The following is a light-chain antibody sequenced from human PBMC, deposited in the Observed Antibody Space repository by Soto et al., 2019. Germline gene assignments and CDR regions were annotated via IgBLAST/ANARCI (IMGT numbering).Light chain of an antibody. CDR1: QSVGSRW. CDR2: GGS. CDR3: QQYYSSRT. J-gene: IGKJ1*01. V-gene: IGKV3-20*01. Sequence: EIVLTQSPGTVSLSPGERATLSCRASQSVGSRWLAWYQQKPGQAPRVLIYGGSNRATGIPDRFSGSGSGTDFPLTISRLEPEDFAVYYWQQYYSSRTFGQGTKVEMK.